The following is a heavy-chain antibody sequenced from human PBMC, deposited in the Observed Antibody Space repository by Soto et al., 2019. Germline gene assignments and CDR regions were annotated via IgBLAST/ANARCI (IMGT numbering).Heavy chain of an antibody. CDR1: GFSFTNYS. CDR3: AKDLIISEGWYFDL. J-gene: IGHJ2*01. CDR2: ISRGGSFI. V-gene: IGHV3-21*01. Sequence: EVQLVESGGSLVKPGGSLRLSCAASGFSFTNYSMNWVRQAPGKGLEWVSSISRGGSFIYYADSVKGRFTISRDNAKNSLYLQMNSLTAEDTAVYYCAKDLIISEGWYFDLWGRGTLVSVSS.